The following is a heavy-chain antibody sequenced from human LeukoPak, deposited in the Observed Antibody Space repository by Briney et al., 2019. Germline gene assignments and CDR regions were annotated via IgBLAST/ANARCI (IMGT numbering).Heavy chain of an antibody. Sequence: GGSLRLSCAASGFTFTDHWMSWVRQAPGKGLEWVANINEDGSEKYYVDSVKGRFTISRDNAKKSLYPQMNSLGAEDTAVYYCASGGTGVSRDYWGQGTLVTVAS. J-gene: IGHJ4*02. D-gene: IGHD3/OR15-3a*01. CDR1: GFTFTDHW. CDR2: INEDGSEK. V-gene: IGHV3-7*01. CDR3: ASGGTGVSRDY.